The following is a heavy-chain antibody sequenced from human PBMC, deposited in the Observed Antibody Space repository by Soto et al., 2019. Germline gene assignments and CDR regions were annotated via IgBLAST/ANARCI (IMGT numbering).Heavy chain of an antibody. CDR1: GGTFSSHA. CDR2: MNPNSGNT. D-gene: IGHD1-7*01. CDR3: ARLRGITGTTLGYGMDV. Sequence: ASVKVSCKTSGGTFSSHAVSWVRQATGQGLEWMGWMNPNSGNTGYAQKFQGRVTMTRNTSISTAYMELSSLRSEDTAVYYCARLRGITGTTLGYGMDVWGQGTTVTVSS. V-gene: IGHV1-8*01. J-gene: IGHJ6*02.